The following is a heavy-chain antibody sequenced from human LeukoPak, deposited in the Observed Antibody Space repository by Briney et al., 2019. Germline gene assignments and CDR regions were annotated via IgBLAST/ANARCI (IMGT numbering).Heavy chain of an antibody. J-gene: IGHJ4*02. CDR3: AKLPAYREYYPSDY. CDR1: GFTFSSYW. D-gene: IGHD3-16*01. Sequence: GGSLRLSCAASGFTFSSYWMSWVRQAPGKGLEWVANIKQDGSEKYYVDSVKGRFTISRDNAKNSLYLQMNSLRAEDTAVYYCAKLPAYREYYPSDYWGQGTLVTVSS. CDR2: IKQDGSEK. V-gene: IGHV3-7*03.